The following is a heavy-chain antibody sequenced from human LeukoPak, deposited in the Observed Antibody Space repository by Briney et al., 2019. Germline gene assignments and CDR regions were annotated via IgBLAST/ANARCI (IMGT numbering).Heavy chain of an antibody. D-gene: IGHD2-2*01. V-gene: IGHV4-4*07. CDR3: ARRPRIPAAQFYFDY. CDR2: IYTSGST. J-gene: IGHJ4*02. Sequence: PSETLSLTCTVSGGSISSYYWSWIRQPAGKGLEWIGRIYTSGSTNYNPSLKSRVTMSVDTSKNQFSLKLSSVTAADTAVYYCARRPRIPAAQFYFDYWGQGTLVTVSS. CDR1: GGSISSYY.